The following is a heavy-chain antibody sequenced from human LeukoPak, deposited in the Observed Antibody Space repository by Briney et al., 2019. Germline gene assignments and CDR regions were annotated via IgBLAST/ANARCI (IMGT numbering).Heavy chain of an antibody. D-gene: IGHD3-3*01. CDR1: GFTFSSYS. CDR2: ISSSSSYI. Sequence: GGSLRLSCAASGFTFSSYSMNWVRQAPGKGLEWVSSISSSSSYIYYADSVKGRFTISRDNAKNSLYLQMNSLRAEDTAVYYCARGGYYGSGRYHFDSWGQGTLVTVSS. CDR3: ARGGYYGSGRYHFDS. V-gene: IGHV3-21*01. J-gene: IGHJ4*02.